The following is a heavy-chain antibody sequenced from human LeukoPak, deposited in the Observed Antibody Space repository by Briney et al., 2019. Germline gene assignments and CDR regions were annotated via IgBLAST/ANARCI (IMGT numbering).Heavy chain of an antibody. CDR1: GFTFTISA. J-gene: IGHJ3*02. V-gene: IGHV1-58*01. D-gene: IGHD5-12*01. CDR3: ARPTTVSYDGPKGNAFDI. CDR2: IVVGSGNT. Sequence: GASVKVSCKASGFTFTISAVQWVRQARGQRLEWIGWIVVGSGNTNYAQKFQERVTITRDMSTSTAYMELSSLRSEDTAVYYCARPTTVSYDGPKGNAFDIWGQGTMVTVSS.